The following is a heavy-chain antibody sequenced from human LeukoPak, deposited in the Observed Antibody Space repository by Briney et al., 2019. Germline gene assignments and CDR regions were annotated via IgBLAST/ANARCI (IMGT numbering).Heavy chain of an antibody. CDR2: IKQDGSEK. V-gene: IGHV3-7*03. Sequence: GGSLRLSCAVSGFSFSSYWMSWVRQAPGKGLEWVANIKQDGSEKYYVDSVKGRFTISRDNAKNSLYLQMNSLRAEDTAVYYCARDGWGPYSSTSDYWGQGTLVTVSS. J-gene: IGHJ4*02. CDR1: GFSFSSYW. CDR3: ARDGWGPYSSTSDY. D-gene: IGHD6-13*01.